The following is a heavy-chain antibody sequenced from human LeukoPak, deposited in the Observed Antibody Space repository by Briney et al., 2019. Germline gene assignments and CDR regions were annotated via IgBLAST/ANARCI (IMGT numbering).Heavy chain of an antibody. Sequence: SQTLSLTCAVSGGSISSGGYSWSWIRQPPGKGLEWIGYIYHSGSTYYNPSLKGRVTISVDRSKNQFSLKLSSVTAADTAVYYCARVINLAYCGGDCWVAFDIWGQGTMVTVSS. V-gene: IGHV4-30-2*01. CDR2: IYHSGST. CDR3: ARVINLAYCGGDCWVAFDI. J-gene: IGHJ3*02. D-gene: IGHD2-21*02. CDR1: GGSISSGGYS.